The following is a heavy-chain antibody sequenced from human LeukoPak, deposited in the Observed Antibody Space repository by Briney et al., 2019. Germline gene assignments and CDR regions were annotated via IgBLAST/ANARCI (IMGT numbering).Heavy chain of an antibody. D-gene: IGHD3-10*01. CDR2: IWSDGGDK. CDR1: GFIFSNYV. J-gene: IGHJ4*02. Sequence: PEGSLRLSCAASGFIFSNYVMHWVRQAPGKGLEWVALIWSDGGDKYYADSVKGRFTVSRDNSKNTLYLQMNSLRVEDTAVYHCAREAPFGSGSYDYWGQGTLVTVSS. CDR3: AREAPFGSGSYDY. V-gene: IGHV3-33*01.